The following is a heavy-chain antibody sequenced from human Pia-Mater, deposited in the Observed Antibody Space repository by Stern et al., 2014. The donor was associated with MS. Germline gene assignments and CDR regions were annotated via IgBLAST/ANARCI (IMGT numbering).Heavy chain of an antibody. CDR1: GYRFSDNW. V-gene: IGHV5-51*01. Sequence: VQLVESGVEVKKPGESLKISCEASGYRFSDNWIGWGRQMHGKGLEWIGMIYPGDSDSRYNPSVQGQVTISADKSTNPAFLQWDSLKASDTAIYYCARHQSTLVNWFDTWGQGTPVTVSS. CDR2: IYPGDSDS. J-gene: IGHJ5*02. CDR3: ARHQSTLVNWFDT. D-gene: IGHD2-21*01.